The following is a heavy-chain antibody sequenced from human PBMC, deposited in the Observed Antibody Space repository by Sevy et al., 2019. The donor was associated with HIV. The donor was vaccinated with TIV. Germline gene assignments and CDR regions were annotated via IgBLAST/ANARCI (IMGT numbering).Heavy chain of an antibody. CDR2: ISGSSSAI. Sequence: GGSLRLSCAASGFTFSDYYMSWIRQAPGKGLEWISYISGSSSAIVYADSVKGRFAISRNNAMNSLYLHEDNLSAEDTAVYFCVGRPYSSAYSWSYHFDDWGQGTLVTFSS. J-gene: IGHJ4*02. CDR3: VGRPYSSAYSWSYHFDD. V-gene: IGHV3-11*01. CDR1: GFTFSDYY. D-gene: IGHD3-16*01.